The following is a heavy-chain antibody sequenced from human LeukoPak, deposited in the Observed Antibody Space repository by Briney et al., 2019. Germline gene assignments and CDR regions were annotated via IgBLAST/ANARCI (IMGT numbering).Heavy chain of an antibody. CDR2: ISAYNGNT. J-gene: IGHJ6*02. D-gene: IGHD2-8*02. V-gene: IGHV1-18*01. Sequence: ASVKVSCKASGYTFTGYGISWVRQAPGQGLEWMGWISAYNGNTNYAQKLQGRVTMTTDTSTSTAYMELRSLRSDDTAVYYCARAVYNEWKTSRPGGVYYYYYGMDVWGQGTTVTVSS. CDR3: ARAVYNEWKTSRPGGVYYYYYGMDV. CDR1: GYTFTGYG.